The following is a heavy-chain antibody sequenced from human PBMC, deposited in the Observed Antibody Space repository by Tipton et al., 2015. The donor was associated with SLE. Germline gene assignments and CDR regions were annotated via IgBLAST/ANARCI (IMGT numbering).Heavy chain of an antibody. D-gene: IGHD3-16*01. J-gene: IGHJ4*02. CDR1: GGSISSSSHY. CDR2: IYYSGST. V-gene: IGHV4-39*01. CDR3: ARDPRLNWDYGTYFDY. Sequence: LRLSCTVSGGSISSSSHYWGWIRQPPGKGLEWIGSIYYSGSTYYNPSLKSRVTISVDTSKNQFSLKLTSVTAADTAVYYCARDPRLNWDYGTYFDYWGQGTLVTVSS.